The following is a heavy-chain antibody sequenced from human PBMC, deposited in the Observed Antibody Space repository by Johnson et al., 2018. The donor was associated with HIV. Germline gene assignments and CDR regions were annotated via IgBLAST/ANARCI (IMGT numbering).Heavy chain of an antibody. Sequence: QVQLVESGGGLVKPGGSLRLSGAVSGFTFSDYYMSWIRPAPGKGLECVSYISSSGSTIYYADSVTGRFTISRDNAKNSLYLQMNSLRAEDTAVYYCATYSSSWYKGGYAFDIWGQGTMVTVSS. V-gene: IGHV3-11*04. CDR2: ISSSGSTI. J-gene: IGHJ3*02. CDR3: ATYSSSWYKGGYAFDI. D-gene: IGHD6-13*01. CDR1: GFTFSDYY.